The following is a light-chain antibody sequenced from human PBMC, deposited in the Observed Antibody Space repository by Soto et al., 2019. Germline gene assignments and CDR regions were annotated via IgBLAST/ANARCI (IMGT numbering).Light chain of an antibody. CDR3: SSYTSSSTEV. V-gene: IGLV2-14*01. J-gene: IGLJ1*01. CDR2: EVS. CDR1: SSDVDGYNY. Sequence: QPASVSGSPGQSITISCTGTSSDVDGYNYVSWYQQHPGKAPKLMIYEVSNRPSGVSNRFSGSKSGNTASLTISGLQAEDEADYYCSSYTSSSTEVFGTGTKLTVL.